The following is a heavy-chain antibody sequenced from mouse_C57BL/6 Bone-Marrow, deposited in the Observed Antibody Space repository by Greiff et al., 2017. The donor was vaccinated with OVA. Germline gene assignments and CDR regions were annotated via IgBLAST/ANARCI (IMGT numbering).Heavy chain of an antibody. J-gene: IGHJ4*01. CDR3: AINFITTVVAYYAMDY. V-gene: IGHV1-74*01. CDR2: IHPSDSDT. D-gene: IGHD1-1*01. CDR1: GYTFTSYW. Sequence: QVQLQQPGAELVKPGASVKVSCKASGYTFTSYWMHWVKQRPGQGLEWIGRIHPSDSDTNYNQKFKGKATLTVEKSSSPAYMQLSSLTSEDSAVYYCAINFITTVVAYYAMDYWGQGTSVTGSS.